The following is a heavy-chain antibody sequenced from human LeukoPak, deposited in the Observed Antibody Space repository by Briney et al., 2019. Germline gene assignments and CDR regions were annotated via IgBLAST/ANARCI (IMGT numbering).Heavy chain of an antibody. Sequence: PGGSLRLSCAASGFTFSTYSMNWVRQAPGKGLEWVSYISSRGSTIYYADSVKGRFTISRDNAKNSLYVQMNGLKAEDTAVYYCAREIPVVDYWGQGTLVTVSS. J-gene: IGHJ4*02. CDR1: GFTFSTYS. V-gene: IGHV3-48*01. D-gene: IGHD6-19*01. CDR3: AREIPVVDY. CDR2: ISSRGSTI.